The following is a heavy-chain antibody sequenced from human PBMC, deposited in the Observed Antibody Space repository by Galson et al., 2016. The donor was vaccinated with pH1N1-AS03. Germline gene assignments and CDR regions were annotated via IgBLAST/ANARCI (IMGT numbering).Heavy chain of an antibody. CDR3: AREAGITQTMFSGWFDH. V-gene: IGHV1-69*13. CDR2: IIPIFGSV. D-gene: IGHD1-20*01. Sequence: SVKVSCKASGGLFSNSVFSWVRQAPGQGFEWMGGIIPIFGSVTYAQKFQGRLTITADESKTSAYMELTSLTFEDTAVYYCAREAGITQTMFSGWFDHWGQGTLVTVSS. CDR1: GGLFSNSV. J-gene: IGHJ5*02.